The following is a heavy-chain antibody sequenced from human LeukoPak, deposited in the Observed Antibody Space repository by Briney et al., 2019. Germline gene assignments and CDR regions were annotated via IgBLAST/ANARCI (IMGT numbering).Heavy chain of an antibody. V-gene: IGHV3-64D*09. D-gene: IGHD6-13*01. Sequence: TGGSLRLSCSASGFTFSSYAMHWVRQAPGKGLEYVSAISNNGGSTYYADSVKGRFTISRDNSKNTLYLQMSSLRAEDTAVYYCVKAGASSSWEVYYYYYGMDVWGQGTTVTVFS. J-gene: IGHJ6*02. CDR3: VKAGASSSWEVYYYYYGMDV. CDR1: GFTFSSYA. CDR2: ISNNGGST.